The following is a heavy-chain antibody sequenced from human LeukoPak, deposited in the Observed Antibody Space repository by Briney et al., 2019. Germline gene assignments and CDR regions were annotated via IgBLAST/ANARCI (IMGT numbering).Heavy chain of an antibody. CDR1: GFTFSSYT. CDR3: ARGSTTVTANDY. CDR2: ISSSRYI. D-gene: IGHD4-17*01. V-gene: IGHV3-21*01. Sequence: GGSLRLSCAASGFTFSSYTINWVRQAPGKGLEWVSSISSSRYIYYADSVKGRFTISRDNAKNSLYLQMNSLRAEDTAVYYCARGSTTVTANDYWGQGTLVTVSS. J-gene: IGHJ4*02.